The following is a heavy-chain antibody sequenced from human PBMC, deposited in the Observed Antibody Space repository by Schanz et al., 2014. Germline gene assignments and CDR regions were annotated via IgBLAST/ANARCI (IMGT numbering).Heavy chain of an antibody. V-gene: IGHV1-69*02. Sequence: QVHLVQSGAEVKKPGSSVKVSCKASGGTFSSDTFSWVRQAPGQGLEWMGRIVPIAGITNYAQRFQGRVTITAGKSSDTAYMELSSLRSEDTAVYYCARGRGFYDYWGQGALVTVSS. CDR1: GGTFSSDT. D-gene: IGHD3-10*01. CDR3: ARGRGFYDY. J-gene: IGHJ4*02. CDR2: IVPIAGIT.